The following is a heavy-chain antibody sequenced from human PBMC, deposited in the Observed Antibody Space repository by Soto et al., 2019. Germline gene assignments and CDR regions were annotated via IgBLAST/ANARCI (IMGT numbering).Heavy chain of an antibody. Sequence: GGSLRLSCAASGFTFSSYAMSWVRQAPGKGLEWVSAISGRGGSTYYADSVKGRFTISRDNSKNTLYLQMNSLRAEDTAVYYCAKLWPLSFTTVTTTSRGRLQNYSGMDVWGQGTTVTVS. J-gene: IGHJ6*02. CDR2: ISGRGGST. V-gene: IGHV3-23*01. CDR3: AKLWPLSFTTVTTTSRGRLQNYSGMDV. CDR1: GFTFSSYA. D-gene: IGHD4-4*01.